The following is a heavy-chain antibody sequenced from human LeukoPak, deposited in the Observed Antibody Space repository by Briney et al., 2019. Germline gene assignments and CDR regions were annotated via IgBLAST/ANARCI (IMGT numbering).Heavy chain of an antibody. Sequence: ASVKVPCKASGYTFTSYDINWVRQATGQGLEWMGWMNPNSGNTGYAQKFQGRVTMTRNTSISTAYMELSSLRSEDTAVYYCARGLSYYYDSSGYSNWGQGTLVTVSS. J-gene: IGHJ4*02. CDR3: ARGLSYYYDSSGYSN. D-gene: IGHD3-22*01. CDR1: GYTFTSYD. V-gene: IGHV1-8*01. CDR2: MNPNSGNT.